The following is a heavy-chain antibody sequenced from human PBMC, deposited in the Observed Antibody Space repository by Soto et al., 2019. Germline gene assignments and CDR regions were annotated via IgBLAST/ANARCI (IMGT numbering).Heavy chain of an antibody. CDR3: ARGGDIVVVPAAIDPSYYYYGMDV. Sequence: ASVKVSCKASGSTFTGYYMHWVRQAPGQGLEWMGWINPNSGGTNYAQKFQGWVTMTRDTSISTAYMELSRLRSDDTAVYYCARGGDIVVVPAAIDPSYYYYGMDVWGQGTTVTVSS. V-gene: IGHV1-2*04. D-gene: IGHD2-2*01. J-gene: IGHJ6*02. CDR2: INPNSGGT. CDR1: GSTFTGYY.